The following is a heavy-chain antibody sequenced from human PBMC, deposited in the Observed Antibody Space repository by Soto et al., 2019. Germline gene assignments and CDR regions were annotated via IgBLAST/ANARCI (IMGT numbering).Heavy chain of an antibody. CDR3: SRDEFAYLIDWYFNL. V-gene: IGHV3-30-3*01. D-gene: IGHD3-16*02. Sequence: QVQLVESGGGVVQPGRSLRLSCAASGFTFSSFAMHWVRQAPGKGLEWVAVISYDGSNENYADSVKGRFTISRDNSKNTLYLQMSSQRAEDTARLSRSRDEFAYLIDWYFNLWGRGTLVTVSS. J-gene: IGHJ2*01. CDR1: GFTFSSFA. CDR2: ISYDGSNE.